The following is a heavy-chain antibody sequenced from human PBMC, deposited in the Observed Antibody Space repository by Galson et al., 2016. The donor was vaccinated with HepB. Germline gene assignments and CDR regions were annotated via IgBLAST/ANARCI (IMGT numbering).Heavy chain of an antibody. J-gene: IGHJ6*02. V-gene: IGHV3-15*01. CDR1: GFIFSNAW. Sequence: SLRLSCAASGFIFSNAWMSWVRQAPGKGLEWVGRIKSKTDGGKTDYAAPVKGRFTISRDDSKNTLYLQMNSLKTEDTAVYYCTPDRVYSSSWYWNYYYYGMDVWGQGTMVTVSS. CDR2: IKSKTDGGKT. D-gene: IGHD6-13*01. CDR3: TPDRVYSSSWYWNYYYYGMDV.